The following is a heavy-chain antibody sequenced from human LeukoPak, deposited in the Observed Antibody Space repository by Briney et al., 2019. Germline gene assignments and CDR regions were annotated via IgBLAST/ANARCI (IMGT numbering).Heavy chain of an antibody. CDR3: ARALRSGYFDY. J-gene: IGHJ4*02. CDR1: GFTFSSYG. CDR2: ISYDGSNK. V-gene: IGHV3-30*03. Sequence: GGSLRLSCAASGFTFSSYGMHWVRQAPGKGLEWVAVISYDGSNKYYADSVKGRFTISRDNSKNTLYLQMNSLRAEDTAVYYCARALRSGYFDYWGQGTLVTVSS. D-gene: IGHD3-22*01.